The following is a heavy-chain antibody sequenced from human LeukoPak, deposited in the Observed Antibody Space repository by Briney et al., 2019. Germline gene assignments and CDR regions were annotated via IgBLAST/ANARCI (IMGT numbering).Heavy chain of an antibody. Sequence: GGSLRLSCVGSGFTFSRFGMHWVRQAPGKGLEWVTFIRFDGSEEFYADSVKGRFTISRDNAKNTVYLQMNSLRVEDTAVYYCASHPAGRGEYLWGQGTLVTVSS. CDR3: ASHPAGRGEYL. CDR1: GFTFSRFG. D-gene: IGHD3-10*01. J-gene: IGHJ4*02. CDR2: IRFDGSEE. V-gene: IGHV3-30*02.